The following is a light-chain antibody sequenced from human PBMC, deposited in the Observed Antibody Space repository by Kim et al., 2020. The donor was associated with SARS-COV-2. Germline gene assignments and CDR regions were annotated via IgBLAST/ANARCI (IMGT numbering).Light chain of an antibody. CDR1: SGHSSYA. CDR3: QTWGTGIHVV. Sequence: SVKLTCTLSSGHSSYAIAWHQQQPEKGPRYLMKLNSDGSHSKGDGIPDRFSGSSSGAERYLTISSLQSEDKADYYCQTWGTGIHVVFGGGTQLTVL. CDR2: LNSDGSH. V-gene: IGLV4-69*01. J-gene: IGLJ2*01.